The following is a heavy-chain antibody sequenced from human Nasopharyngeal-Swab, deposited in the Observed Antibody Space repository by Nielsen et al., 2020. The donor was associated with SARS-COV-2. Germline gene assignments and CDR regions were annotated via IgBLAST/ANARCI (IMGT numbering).Heavy chain of an antibody. Sequence: GGSLRLSCAASGFTFSSFGMHWVRQAQGKGLAWVAFIADDASNEYYGDSVKGRFPISRDSSKTTLYLQMDSLRGEDTAVYYCARDAPAHYGAVYWGRGTLVTVSS. V-gene: IGHV3-30*03. CDR3: ARDAPAHYGAVY. CDR2: IADDASNE. D-gene: IGHD4-17*01. CDR1: GFTFSSFG. J-gene: IGHJ4*02.